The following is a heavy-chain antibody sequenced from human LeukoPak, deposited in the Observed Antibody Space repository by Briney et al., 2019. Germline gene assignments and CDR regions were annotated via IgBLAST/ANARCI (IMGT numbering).Heavy chain of an antibody. CDR1: GFTFSISA. CDR3: ARESRDGDDKDY. Sequence: SVKVSCTASGFTFSISAVQWVRQARGQRLEWIGWIVVGSGITNYAQKFQERVTITRDRSTSTVYMELRSLRSEETAVYYCARESRDGDDKDYWGQGTLVTVSS. J-gene: IGHJ4*02. D-gene: IGHD5-24*01. V-gene: IGHV1-58*01. CDR2: IVVGSGIT.